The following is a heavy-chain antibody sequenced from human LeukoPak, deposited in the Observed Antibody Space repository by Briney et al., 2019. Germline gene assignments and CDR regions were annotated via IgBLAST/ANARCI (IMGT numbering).Heavy chain of an antibody. CDR1: GFTFSSYD. CDR2: IGTAGDT. V-gene: IGHV3-13*01. Sequence: PGGSLRLSCAASGFTFSSYDMHWVRQATGKGLEWVSAIGTAGDTYYPGSVKGRFTISRENAKNSLYLQMNSLRAGDTAVYYCARARPPPYGGYNYYYGMDVWGQGTTVTVSS. D-gene: IGHD4/OR15-4a*01. CDR3: ARARPPPYGGYNYYYGMDV. J-gene: IGHJ6*02.